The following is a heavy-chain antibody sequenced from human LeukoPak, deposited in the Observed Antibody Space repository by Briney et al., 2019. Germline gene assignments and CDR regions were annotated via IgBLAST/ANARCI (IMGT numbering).Heavy chain of an antibody. D-gene: IGHD3-22*01. CDR2: IYYSGNT. Sequence: SETLSLTCTVSGGSISSNNYYWGWIRQPPGKGLEWIGSIYYSGNTYYNPSLKSRVTISVDTSKNQFSLKLSSVTAADTAVYYCARGYYYGSSGGYYYNVFDYWGQGTLVTVSP. J-gene: IGHJ4*02. CDR1: GGSISSNNYY. V-gene: IGHV4-39*01. CDR3: ARGYYYGSSGGYYYNVFDY.